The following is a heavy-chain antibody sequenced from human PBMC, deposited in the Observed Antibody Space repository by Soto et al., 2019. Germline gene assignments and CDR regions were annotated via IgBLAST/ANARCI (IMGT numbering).Heavy chain of an antibody. CDR3: ARDRIEAVEYYFDY. Sequence: GGSLRLSCAASGFTFSSYGMHWVRQAPGKGLEWVAVIWYDGSNKYYADSVKGRFTISRDNSKNTLYLQMNSLRAEDTAVYYCARDRIEAVEYYFDYWGQGTLVTVSS. D-gene: IGHD3-16*02. CDR1: GFTFSSYG. V-gene: IGHV3-33*01. J-gene: IGHJ4*02. CDR2: IWYDGSNK.